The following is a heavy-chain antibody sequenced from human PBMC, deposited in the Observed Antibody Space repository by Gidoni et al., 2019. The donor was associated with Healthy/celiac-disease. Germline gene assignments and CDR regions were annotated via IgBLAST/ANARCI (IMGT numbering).Heavy chain of an antibody. J-gene: IGHJ4*02. CDR2: INHSGST. CDR3: ARGTTMIVVVTPGRNYYYFDY. CDR1: GGSFSGYY. D-gene: IGHD3-22*01. V-gene: IGHV4-34*01. Sequence: QVQLQQWGAGLLKPSETLSLPCAVYGGSFSGYYWSWIRQPPGKGLEWIGEINHSGSTNYNPSLKSRVTISVDTSKNQFSLKLSSVTAADTAVYYCARGTTMIVVVTPGRNYYYFDYWGQGTLVTVSS.